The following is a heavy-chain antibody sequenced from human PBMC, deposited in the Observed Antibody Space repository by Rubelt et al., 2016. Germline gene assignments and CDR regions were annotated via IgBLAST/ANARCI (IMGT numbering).Heavy chain of an antibody. D-gene: IGHD6-6*01. CDR3: ANVLQRSWYYDL. V-gene: IGHV3-23*01. CDR1: GFTFSTYS. CDR2: ISGGGGST. J-gene: IGHJ2*01. Sequence: GGGLVQPGRSLRLSCAASGFTFSTYSMNWVRQAPEKGLEWISAISGGGGSTYYADSVKGRFTISRDNSKNTLYLHMSSLRAEDTAVYYCANVLQRSWYYDLWGRGTLVTVSS.